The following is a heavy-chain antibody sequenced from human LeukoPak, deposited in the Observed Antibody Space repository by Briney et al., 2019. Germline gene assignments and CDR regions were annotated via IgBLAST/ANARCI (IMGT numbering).Heavy chain of an antibody. CDR2: ISGSGGST. CDR1: GFTFSSYA. CDR3: AKDRFIQNGGNPYGMDV. V-gene: IGHV3-23*01. D-gene: IGHD2-15*01. Sequence: GGSLRLSCAASGFTFSSYAMSWVRQAPGKGLEWVSAISGSGGSTYYADSVKGRFTISRDNSKNTLYLQMNSLRAEDTAVYYCAKDRFIQNGGNPYGMDVWGQGTTVTVSS. J-gene: IGHJ6*02.